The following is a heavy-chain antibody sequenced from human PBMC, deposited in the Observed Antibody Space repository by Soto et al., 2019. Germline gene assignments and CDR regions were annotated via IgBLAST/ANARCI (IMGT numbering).Heavy chain of an antibody. D-gene: IGHD3-3*01. CDR1: GFTFSSYA. J-gene: IGHJ4*02. Sequence: GGSLRLSCAASGFTFSSYAMSWVRQAPGKGLEWVSAISGSGGSTYYADSVKGRFTISRDNSKNTLYLQMNSLRAEDTAVYYCAKGRYYDFWSGYQEFDYWGQGTLVTVSS. CDR3: AKGRYYDFWSGYQEFDY. V-gene: IGHV3-23*01. CDR2: ISGSGGST.